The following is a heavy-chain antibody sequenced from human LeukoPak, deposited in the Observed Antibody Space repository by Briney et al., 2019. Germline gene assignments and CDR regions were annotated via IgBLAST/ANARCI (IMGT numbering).Heavy chain of an antibody. J-gene: IGHJ5*02. CDR3: ARAVVPAAMGFYWFDP. CDR2: IIPIFGTA. CDR1: GGTFSSYA. Sequence: SVKVSCKASGGTFSSYAISWVRQAAGQGLEWMGGIIPIFGTANYAQKFQGRVTITTDESTSTAYMELSSLRSEDTAVYYCARAVVPAAMGFYWFDPWGQGTLVTVSS. D-gene: IGHD2-2*01. V-gene: IGHV1-69*05.